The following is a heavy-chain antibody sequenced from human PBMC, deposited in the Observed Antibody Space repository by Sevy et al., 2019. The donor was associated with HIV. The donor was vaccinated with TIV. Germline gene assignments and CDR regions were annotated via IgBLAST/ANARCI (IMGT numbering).Heavy chain of an antibody. CDR2: ISGSGGST. CDR1: GFAFSSYA. V-gene: IGHV3-23*01. CDR3: AKDLLGHCGGDCYSVLGY. J-gene: IGHJ4*02. Sequence: GGSLRLSCAASGFAFSSYAMSWVSQAPGKGLEWVSAISGSGGSTYYADSVKGRFTISRDNSKNTLFLQMNSLRAEDTAIYYCAKDLLGHCGGDCYSVLGYWGQGTLVTVSS. D-gene: IGHD2-21*02.